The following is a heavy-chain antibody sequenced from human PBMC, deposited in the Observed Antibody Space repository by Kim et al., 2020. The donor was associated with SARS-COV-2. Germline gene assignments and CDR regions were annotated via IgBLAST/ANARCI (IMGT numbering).Heavy chain of an antibody. CDR2: ISSGGNA. D-gene: IGHD4-17*01. CDR3: ARGGAPGYYRVPLNP. V-gene: IGHV3-53*01. CDR1: GFTVNANY. Sequence: GGSLRLSCAASGFTVNANYMSWDRQAPGKGLEWVSLISSGGNANYAASVQGRFTISRDTSKNTLFLQMNSLRGEDTAVYYCARGGAPGYYRVPLNPWGQGTLVIVSS. J-gene: IGHJ5*02.